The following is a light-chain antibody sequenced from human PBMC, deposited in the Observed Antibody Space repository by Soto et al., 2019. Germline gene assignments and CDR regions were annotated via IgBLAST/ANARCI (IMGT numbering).Light chain of an antibody. J-gene: IGLJ1*01. CDR2: EVS. CDR1: SSDVGGYKY. CDR3: NSYTSSSTIV. V-gene: IGLV2-14*01. Sequence: QSALTQPASVSWSPGQSITISCTGTSSDVGGYKYVSWYQQHPGKAPKLMIYEVSNRPSGVSNRFSGSKSGNTASLTISGLQADEEADYYCNSYTSSSTIVFGTGTKVTXL.